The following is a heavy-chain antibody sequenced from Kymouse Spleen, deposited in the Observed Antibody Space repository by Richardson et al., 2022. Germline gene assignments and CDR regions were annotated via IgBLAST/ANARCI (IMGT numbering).Heavy chain of an antibody. D-gene: IGHD3-10*01. CDR1: GDSVSSNSAA. J-gene: IGHJ6*02. Sequence: QVQLQQSGPGLVKPSQTLSLTCAISGDSVSSNSAAWNWIRQSPSRGLEWLGRTYYRSKWYNDYAVSVKSRITINPDTSKNQFSLQLNSVTPEDTAVYYCARGTMVRGVIIVDYYYYYGMDVWGQGTTVTVSS. V-gene: IGHV6-1*01. CDR2: TYYRSKWYN. CDR3: ARGTMVRGVIIVDYYYYYGMDV.